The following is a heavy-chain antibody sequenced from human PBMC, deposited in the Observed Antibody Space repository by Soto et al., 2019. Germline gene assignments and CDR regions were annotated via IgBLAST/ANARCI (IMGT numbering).Heavy chain of an antibody. CDR3: AADNKHVWPNTHFFDP. Sequence: GGSLRLSCAASGFMFSSYWMHWVRQAPGKGPVWVSHIDSDGSDTTYADSVKGRFTISRDNAKNTLFLQMDSLRVEDTAVYYCAADNKHVWPNTHFFDPWGQGT. D-gene: IGHD2-21*01. CDR1: GFMFSSYW. V-gene: IGHV3-74*01. CDR2: IDSDGSDT. J-gene: IGHJ5*02.